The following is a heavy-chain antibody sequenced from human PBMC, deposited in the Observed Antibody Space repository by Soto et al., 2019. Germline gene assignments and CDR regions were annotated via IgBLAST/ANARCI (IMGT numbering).Heavy chain of an antibody. CDR3: ARYYCSSTSCYVDVDYYYYGMDV. Sequence: QVQLVQSGAEVKKPGSSVKVSCKASGGTFSSYAISWVRQAPGQGLEWMGGIIPIFGTANYAQKFQGRDTITADESTSTAYMELSSLRSEDTAVYYCARYYCSSTSCYVDVDYYYYGMDVWGQGTTVTVSS. V-gene: IGHV1-69*01. CDR2: IIPIFGTA. D-gene: IGHD2-2*01. CDR1: GGTFSSYA. J-gene: IGHJ6*02.